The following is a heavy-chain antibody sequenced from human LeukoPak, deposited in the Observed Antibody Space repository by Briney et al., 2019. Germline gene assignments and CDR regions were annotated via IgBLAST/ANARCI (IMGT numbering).Heavy chain of an antibody. CDR2: ISNGGSTI. CDR3: ARAESQLWFDY. V-gene: IGHV3-11*04. CDR1: GFTFSDYD. Sequence: PGGSLRLSCAASGFTFSDYDMSWIRQAPGKGLEWVSYISNGGSTIYYADSVKGRFTISRDNAKNSLYLQMNSLRAEDTAVYYCARAESQLWFDYWGQGTLVTVSS. D-gene: IGHD5-18*01. J-gene: IGHJ4*02.